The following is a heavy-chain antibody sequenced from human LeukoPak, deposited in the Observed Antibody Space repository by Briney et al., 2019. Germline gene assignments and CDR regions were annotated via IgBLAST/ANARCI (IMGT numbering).Heavy chain of an antibody. CDR2: INPNSGGT. CDR1: GYTFTGYY. J-gene: IGHJ4*02. V-gene: IGHV1-2*02. CDR3: ARDRGYSYGEYFDY. Sequence: ASVKVSCKASGYTFTGYYMHWVRQAPGQGLEWMGWINPNSGGTNYAQKFQGRVTMTRDTSISTAYMELSRLGSDDTAVYYCARDRGYSYGEYFDYWGQGTLVTVSS. D-gene: IGHD5-18*01.